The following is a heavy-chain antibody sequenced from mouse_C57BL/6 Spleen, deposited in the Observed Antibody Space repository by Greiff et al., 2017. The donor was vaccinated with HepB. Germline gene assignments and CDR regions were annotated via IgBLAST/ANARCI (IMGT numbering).Heavy chain of an antibody. D-gene: IGHD1-1*01. CDR1: GFTFSDYG. Sequence: DVMLVESGGGLVKPGGSLKLSCAASGFTFSDYGMHWVRQAPEKGLEWVAYISSGSSTIYYADTVAGGFTISRDNAKHTLFLQMTSLRSEDTARYYCARDYDDSSSDYWGQGTTLTVSS. V-gene: IGHV5-17*01. J-gene: IGHJ2*01. CDR3: ARDYDDSSSDY. CDR2: ISSGSSTI.